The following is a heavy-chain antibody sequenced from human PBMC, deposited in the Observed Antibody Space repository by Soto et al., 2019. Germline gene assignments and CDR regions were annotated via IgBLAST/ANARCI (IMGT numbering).Heavy chain of an antibody. Sequence: ASVKVSCKASGYTFTAYAIHWVRQAPGQRLEWMGWINAGNGDTKYSQNFQGRVAITRDTSASTAYMELSSLRSEDTAVYYCARLRSGSYGFDGWSAPWGRGTLVTVSS. CDR2: INAGNGDT. CDR1: GYTFTAYA. V-gene: IGHV1-3*01. J-gene: IGHJ5*02. CDR3: ARLRSGSYGFDGWSAP. D-gene: IGHD1-26*01.